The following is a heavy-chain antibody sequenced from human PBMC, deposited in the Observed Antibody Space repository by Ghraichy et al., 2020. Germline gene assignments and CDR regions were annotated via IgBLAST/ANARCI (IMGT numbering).Heavy chain of an antibody. J-gene: IGHJ3*02. CDR1: GGSISSSY. D-gene: IGHD1-26*01. CDR2: IYYSGST. V-gene: IGHV4-59*01. CDR3: ARTSGGYVTPYAFDI. Sequence: SETLSPTCTVSGGSISSSYWSWIRQPPGKGLEWIGYIYYSGSTNYNPSLKSRVTISVDTSKNQFSLKLSSVTAADTAVYYCARTSGGYVTPYAFDIWGQGATVTVSS.